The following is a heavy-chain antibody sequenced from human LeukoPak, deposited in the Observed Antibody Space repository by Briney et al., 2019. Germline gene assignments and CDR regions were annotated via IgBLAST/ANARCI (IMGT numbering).Heavy chain of an antibody. J-gene: IGHJ4*02. CDR3: ARDTYYYDSSGYFDY. V-gene: IGHV1-8*01. Sequence: ASVKVSCKASGYTFTTHDLTWVRQATGQGLEWMGWMNPGSGDTAYAQKFQGRVTMTRDTSMSTAYMELNSLGSEDTAIYYCARDTYYYDSSGYFDYWGQGTLVTVSS. CDR2: MNPGSGDT. D-gene: IGHD3-22*01. CDR1: GYTFTTHD.